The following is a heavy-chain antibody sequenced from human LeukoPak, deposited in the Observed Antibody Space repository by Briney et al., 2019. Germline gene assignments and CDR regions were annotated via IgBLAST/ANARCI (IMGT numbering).Heavy chain of an antibody. Sequence: GGSLRLSCAASGFTFDDYAMHWVRQAPGKGLEWVSGISWNSGSIGYADSVKGRFTISRDNAKNSLYLQMNSLRAEDTALYYCAKDPLLRGYSYGYYYFDYWGQGTLVTVSS. CDR1: GFTFDDYA. D-gene: IGHD5-18*01. CDR2: ISWNSGSI. CDR3: AKDPLLRGYSYGYYYFDY. V-gene: IGHV3-9*01. J-gene: IGHJ4*02.